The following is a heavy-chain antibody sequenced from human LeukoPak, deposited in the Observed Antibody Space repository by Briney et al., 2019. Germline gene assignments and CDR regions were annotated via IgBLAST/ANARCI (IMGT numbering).Heavy chain of an antibody. Sequence: GGSLRLSCKASGFTGGNNYMTWIRQAPEKGLEWVSLIYSGGDTHYADSVKGRFTISRDNSKNTLYLQMNSLRVEDPAVYYCARDPPGIVASVSGGWGQGTLVTVYS. J-gene: IGHJ4*02. CDR1: GFTGGNNY. V-gene: IGHV3-53*01. CDR2: IYSGGDT. D-gene: IGHD2/OR15-2a*01. CDR3: ARDPPGIVASVSGG.